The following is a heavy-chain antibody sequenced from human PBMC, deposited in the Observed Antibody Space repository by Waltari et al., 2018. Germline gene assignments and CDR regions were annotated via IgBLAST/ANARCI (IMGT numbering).Heavy chain of an antibody. CDR1: GGSFSGYY. CDR3: ARGRSSGWYRWFDP. CDR2: INHSGRT. Sequence: QVQLQQWGAGLLKPSETLSLTCAVYGGSFSGYYWSWIRQPPGKGLEWIGEINHSGRTNYNPSLRSGVTISVDTSKNQFSLKLSAVTAADTAVYYCARGRSSGWYRWFDPWGQGTLVTVSS. V-gene: IGHV4-34*01. J-gene: IGHJ5*02. D-gene: IGHD6-19*01.